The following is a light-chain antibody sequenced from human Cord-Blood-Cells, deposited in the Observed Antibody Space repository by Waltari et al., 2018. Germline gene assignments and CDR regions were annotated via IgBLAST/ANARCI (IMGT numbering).Light chain of an antibody. CDR3: CSYAGSYTWV. V-gene: IGLV2-11*01. CDR2: DVS. J-gene: IGLJ3*02. CDR1: SSDVGGYNY. Sequence: QSALTQPRSVSGSPGQSVTISCTGTSSDVGGYNYVSWYQQHPSKAPKLMLYDVSKRPSGVLDRFSGSKSGNTASLTISGLQAEDEADYYCCSYAGSYTWVFGGGTKLTVL.